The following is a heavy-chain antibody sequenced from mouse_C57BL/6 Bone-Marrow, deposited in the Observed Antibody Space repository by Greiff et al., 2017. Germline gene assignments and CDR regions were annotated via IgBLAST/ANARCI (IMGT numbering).Heavy chain of an antibody. CDR2: ISDGGSYT. CDR3: ARLRRVPD. V-gene: IGHV5-4*01. CDR1: GFTFSSYA. J-gene: IGHJ2*01. D-gene: IGHD2-12*01. Sequence: EVQVVESGGGLVQPGGSLKLSCAASGFTFSSYAMSWVRQTPEKRLEWVATISDGGSYTYYPDNVKGRFTFSRDNAKNNQYLQRSHLKSEDTAMYYCARLRRVPDWGQGTTLTVSS.